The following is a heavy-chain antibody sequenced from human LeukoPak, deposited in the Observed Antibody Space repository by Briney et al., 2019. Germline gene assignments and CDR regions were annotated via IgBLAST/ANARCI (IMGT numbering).Heavy chain of an antibody. CDR1: GFTFRTYW. CDR3: ARLIGDRTIYDY. J-gene: IGHJ4*02. CDR2: INQGGVQT. Sequence: PGGSLRLSCAASGFTFRTYWMSWVRQAPGKGLEWVASINQGGVQTYYVESARGRFTISRDNAMNSFFLQMNSLRAEDTAVYYCARLIGDRTIYDYWGQGTLVTVSS. V-gene: IGHV3-7*01. D-gene: IGHD6-6*01.